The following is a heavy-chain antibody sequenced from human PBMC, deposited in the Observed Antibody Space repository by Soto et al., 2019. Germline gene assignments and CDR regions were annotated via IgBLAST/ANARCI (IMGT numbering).Heavy chain of an antibody. V-gene: IGHV4-30-2*01. CDR1: GGSISNAAYS. J-gene: IGHJ4*02. CDR3: ARERGGYGLFDS. Sequence: SETLSLTCTVSGGSISNAAYSWSWIRQPPGKGLEWIGYIYPSGMPFYNPSLRSRVTISIDRSNDQFSLNLKSVTAADTAVYYCARERGGYGLFDSWGQGTLVTAPQ. D-gene: IGHD5-18*01. CDR2: IYPSGMP.